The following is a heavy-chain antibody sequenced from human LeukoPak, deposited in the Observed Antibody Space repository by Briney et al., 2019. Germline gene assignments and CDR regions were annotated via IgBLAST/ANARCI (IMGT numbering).Heavy chain of an antibody. V-gene: IGHV3-53*01. D-gene: IGHD3-22*01. CDR3: ARGCYYERSGYCPFDY. Sequence: AGGSLRLSCAASGFIDSNNYMNWVRQAPGKGLEWVSIIYSGGGTYYADSVKGRFTISRDNSKNTLYLQMNSLRADDTAVYYCARGCYYERSGYCPFDYWGPGTLVTVSS. CDR1: GFIDSNNY. J-gene: IGHJ4*02. CDR2: IYSGGGT.